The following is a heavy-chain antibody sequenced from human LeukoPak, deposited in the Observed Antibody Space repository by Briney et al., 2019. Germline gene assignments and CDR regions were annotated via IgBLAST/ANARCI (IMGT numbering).Heavy chain of an antibody. CDR2: IDYNGRKT. J-gene: IGHJ4*02. D-gene: IGHD4-17*01. CDR3: ARDLAFFARSL. CDR1: GFIFSNYG. Sequence: HPGRSLRLSCAASGFIFSNYGMHWRRQAPGKGPEWATGIDYNGRKTYYADSVKGRFTLSSDDSKSTLYLQMNSLRSEDTAAYYCARDLAFFARSLGGQGTLVTVSS. V-gene: IGHV3-30*12.